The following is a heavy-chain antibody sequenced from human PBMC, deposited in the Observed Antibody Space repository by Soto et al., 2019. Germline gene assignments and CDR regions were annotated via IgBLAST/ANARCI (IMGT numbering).Heavy chain of an antibody. D-gene: IGHD3-10*01. J-gene: IGHJ4*02. V-gene: IGHV1-18*01. CDR1: GYTFSTIG. CDR2: ISPHKGDT. Sequence: QVQLVQSGAEVKKPGASVTVSCKTSGYTFSTIGITWVRQAPGQGLEWMGWISPHKGDTYYAQRLQGRVTMTTDTSKSTAYMALRGLRSDDTAVYFCARDLDPSGSYYTNYWGQGTLVTVSS. CDR3: ARDLDPSGSYYTNY.